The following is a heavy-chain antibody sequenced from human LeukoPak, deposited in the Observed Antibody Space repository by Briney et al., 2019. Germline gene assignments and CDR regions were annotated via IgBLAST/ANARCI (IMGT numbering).Heavy chain of an antibody. Sequence: SETLSLTCTVSGGSMSSYYWSWIRQPPGKGLEWTGYIYYSGSTNYNPSLKSRVTISVDTSKNQFSLKLSSVTAADTAVYYCARVNYYDSSGYYYPEYWGQGTLVTVSS. CDR1: GGSMSSYY. D-gene: IGHD3-22*01. CDR2: IYYSGST. CDR3: ARVNYYDSSGYYYPEY. J-gene: IGHJ4*02. V-gene: IGHV4-59*01.